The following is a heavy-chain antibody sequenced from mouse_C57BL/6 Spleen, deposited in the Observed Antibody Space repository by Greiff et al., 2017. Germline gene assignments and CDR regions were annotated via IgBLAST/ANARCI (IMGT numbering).Heavy chain of an antibody. D-gene: IGHD2-5*01. CDR3: ARDDCSNSLDY. CDR1: GFTFSSYA. CDR2: ISDGGSYT. J-gene: IGHJ2*01. Sequence: EVHLVESGGGLVKPGGSLKLSCAASGFTFSSYAMSWVRQTPEKRLEWVATISDGGSYTYYPDNVKGRFTISRDNAKNNLYLQMSHLKSEDTAMYYCARDDCSNSLDYWGQGTTLTVSS. V-gene: IGHV5-4*01.